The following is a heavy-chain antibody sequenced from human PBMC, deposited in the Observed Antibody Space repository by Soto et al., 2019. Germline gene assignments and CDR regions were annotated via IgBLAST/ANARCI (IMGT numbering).Heavy chain of an antibody. D-gene: IGHD2-2*01. CDR3: ASVPRACSRTRCFLP. J-gene: IGHJ5*02. CDR1: GGTFSSYT. CDR2: NIPILGIA. Sequence: QVQLVQSGAEVKKPGSSVKVSCKASGGTFSSYTISWVRQAPGQGLEWMGRNIPILGIANYAQKFQGRVTWTADKSTSTGYVSLSSFRFEDTTVYYCASVPRACSRTRCFLPWGEGCLVTESS. V-gene: IGHV1-69*02.